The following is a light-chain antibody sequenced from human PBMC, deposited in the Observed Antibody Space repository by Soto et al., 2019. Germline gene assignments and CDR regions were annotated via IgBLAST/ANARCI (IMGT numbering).Light chain of an antibody. CDR1: QSVSSN. Sequence: EIVMTQSPATLSVSPGEXXTXXXXASQSVSSNLAWYQQKPGQAPRLLIYGASTRATGIPARFSGSGSGTEFTLTISSLQSXXXXVXYXQXXNNWPETFGQGTKVEIK. CDR3: QXXNNWPET. CDR2: GAS. V-gene: IGKV3-15*01. J-gene: IGKJ1*01.